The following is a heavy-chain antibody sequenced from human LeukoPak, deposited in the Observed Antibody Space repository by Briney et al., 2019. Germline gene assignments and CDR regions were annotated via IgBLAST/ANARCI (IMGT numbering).Heavy chain of an antibody. D-gene: IGHD6-6*01. CDR2: ISGSGHDI. J-gene: IGHJ5*01. CDR1: GFTFSDYY. CDR3: TRDPRHFDS. V-gene: IGHV3-11*04. Sequence: GGSLRLSCAASGFTFSDYYMSWIRQAPGKGVEWVAYISGSGHDINYSDSVKGRFTISRDNAKNSLYLQMSSLRVEDTAVYYCTRDPRHFDSCGQGTLVTVSS.